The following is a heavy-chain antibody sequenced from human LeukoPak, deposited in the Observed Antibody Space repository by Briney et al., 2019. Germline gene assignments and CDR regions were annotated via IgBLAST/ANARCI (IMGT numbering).Heavy chain of an antibody. CDR2: IYSAGST. D-gene: IGHD6-6*01. V-gene: IGHV3-66*01. J-gene: IGHJ4*02. CDR3: ARAVRRGSIASDY. Sequence: GGSLRLSCAASGFTVSSNDMSWVRQAPGKGLEWVSVIYSAGSTYYADSVKGRFTISRDNSKNTLYLQMNSLRAEDTAVYYCARAVRRGSIASDYWGQGTLVTVSS. CDR1: GFTVSSND.